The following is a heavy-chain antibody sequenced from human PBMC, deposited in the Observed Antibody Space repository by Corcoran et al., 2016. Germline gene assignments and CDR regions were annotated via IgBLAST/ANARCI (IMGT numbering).Heavy chain of an antibody. J-gene: IGHJ2*01. D-gene: IGHD3-22*01. CDR3: AGSLYYYDSSGYFLYCDL. CDR2: IIPIFGTA. V-gene: IGHV1-69*01. CDR1: GGTFSSYA. Sequence: QVQLVQSGAEVKKPGSSVKVSCKASGGTFSSYAISWVRQAPGQGLEWMGGIIPIFGTANYAQKFQGRVTITADESTSTAYMELRSLRSEDTAVYYCAGSLYYYDSSGYFLYCDLWGRGTLVTVSS.